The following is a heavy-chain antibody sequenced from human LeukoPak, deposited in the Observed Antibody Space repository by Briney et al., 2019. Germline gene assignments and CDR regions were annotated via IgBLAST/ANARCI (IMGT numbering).Heavy chain of an antibody. CDR2: ISSDGSNK. J-gene: IGHJ4*02. Sequence: GRSLRLSCAASGFTFNSYALHWVRQAPGKGLEGVAVISSDGSNKYYADSVKGRFTISRDNSKNTLYLQMNSLRAEDTAVYYCARDRYSSGWYGDFDCWGQGTLVTVSS. CDR1: GFTFNSYA. CDR3: ARDRYSSGWYGDFDC. V-gene: IGHV3-30-3*01. D-gene: IGHD6-19*01.